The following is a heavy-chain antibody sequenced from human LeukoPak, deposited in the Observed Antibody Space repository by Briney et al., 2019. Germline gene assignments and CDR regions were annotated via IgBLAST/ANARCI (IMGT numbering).Heavy chain of an antibody. CDR3: VRAPAAVKFDP. CDR1: GFTFSNYW. V-gene: IGHV3-74*01. Sequence: GGSLRLSCAASGFTFSNYWMHWVRQSPGKGLMWVSRINSDGTTTRYADSVKGRFTISRGNAKNTLYLQINSLRAEDTAVYYCVRAPAAVKFDPWGQGTLVTVSS. CDR2: INSDGTTT. D-gene: IGHD3-16*02. J-gene: IGHJ5*02.